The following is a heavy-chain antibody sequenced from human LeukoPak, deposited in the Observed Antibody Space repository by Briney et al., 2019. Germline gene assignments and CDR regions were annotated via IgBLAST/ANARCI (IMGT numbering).Heavy chain of an antibody. D-gene: IGHD3-22*01. CDR1: GFTFSTYW. J-gene: IGHJ4*02. V-gene: IGHV3-74*03. Sequence: GGSLRLSCAASGFTFSTYWMHWVRQAPGKGLLWVSRINGDGTSTKYADAVKGRFTISRDNAKNTLYLQMNSLRAEDTAVYYCARGYYDSSGYYLIDYWGQGTLVTVSS. CDR2: INGDGTST. CDR3: ARGYYDSSGYYLIDY.